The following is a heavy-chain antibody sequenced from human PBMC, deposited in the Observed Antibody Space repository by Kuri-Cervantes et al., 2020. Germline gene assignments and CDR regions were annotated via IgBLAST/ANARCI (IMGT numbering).Heavy chain of an antibody. CDR3: ARNPLHPYYYDSSGYYPNWFDP. D-gene: IGHD3-22*01. CDR1: SGSIISYY. V-gene: IGHV4-59*08. CDR2: IYYTGST. J-gene: IGHJ5*02. Sequence: SETLSLTCTVSSGSIISYYWSWVRQPPGKGLEWIGYIYYTGSTYYNPSLKSRVTISVDTSKNQFSLKLSSVAAADTAVYYCARNPLHPYYYDSSGYYPNWFDPWGQGTLVTVSS.